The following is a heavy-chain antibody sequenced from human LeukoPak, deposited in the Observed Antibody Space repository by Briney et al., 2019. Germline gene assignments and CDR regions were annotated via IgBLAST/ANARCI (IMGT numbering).Heavy chain of an antibody. CDR2: ISYDGSKN. CDR1: GFTFSSYA. J-gene: IGHJ4*02. Sequence: GGSLRLSCAASGFTFSSYAIHWVRQAPGKGLEWVAVISYDGSKNYYADSVKGRFSISRDNSKNTLYLQMNSLRAEDTAVYYCARGGYSYGYRYFFDYWGQGTLVTVSS. CDR3: ARGGYSYGYRYFFDY. V-gene: IGHV3-30-3*01. D-gene: IGHD5-18*01.